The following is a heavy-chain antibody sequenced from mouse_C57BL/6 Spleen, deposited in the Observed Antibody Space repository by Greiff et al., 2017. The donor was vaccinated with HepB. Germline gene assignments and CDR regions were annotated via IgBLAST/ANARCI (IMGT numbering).Heavy chain of an antibody. CDR2: IYPRSGNT. J-gene: IGHJ1*03. D-gene: IGHD1-1*01. V-gene: IGHV1-81*01. Sequence: QVQLQQSGAELARPGASVKLSCKASGYTFTSYGISWVKQRTGQGLEWIGEIYPRSGNTYYNEKFKGKATLTAAKSSSTAYMELRSLTSEDSAVYFCAKFITTVVATYHWYFDVWGTGTTVTVSS. CDR3: AKFITTVVATYHWYFDV. CDR1: GYTFTSYG.